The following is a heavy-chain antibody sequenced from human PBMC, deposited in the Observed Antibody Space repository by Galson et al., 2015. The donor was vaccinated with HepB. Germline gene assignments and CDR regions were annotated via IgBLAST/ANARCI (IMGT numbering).Heavy chain of an antibody. V-gene: IGHV2-70*13. CDR3: VRSAHYNYIWENDRSQYYYDN. Sequence: PALVKPTQNLTLTCTFSGFSLTTSGMGVTWIRQPPGKALEWLANIDWDDDKYYTTSLRTRLTISKDTSRNQVVLTMATMGPVDTATYYCVRSAHYNYIWENDRSQYYYDNWCQGILVTVSS. CDR2: IDWDDDK. D-gene: IGHD3-16*01. CDR1: GFSLTTSGMG. J-gene: IGHJ4*02.